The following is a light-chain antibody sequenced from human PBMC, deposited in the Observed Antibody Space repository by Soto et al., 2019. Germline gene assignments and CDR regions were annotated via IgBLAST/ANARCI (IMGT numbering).Light chain of an antibody. CDR2: ASS. Sequence: DVQMTQSPSSLSASVGDRVTITCRASQNIADYLNWYQQKPGTAPKLLIYASSRLQSGVPSRFSVSGSGTDFTLAISSLQPEDFATYYCQQSYSVPRTFGGGTKVE. V-gene: IGKV1-39*01. J-gene: IGKJ4*01. CDR1: QNIADY. CDR3: QQSYSVPRT.